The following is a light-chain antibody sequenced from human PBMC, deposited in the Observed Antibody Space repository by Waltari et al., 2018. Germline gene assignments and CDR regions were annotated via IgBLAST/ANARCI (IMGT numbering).Light chain of an antibody. CDR1: RSDIGNYDF. J-gene: IGLJ1*01. CDR3: SSYTSSGTFV. Sequence: QSALTQPASVSGSPGQSITISCTGTRSDIGNYDFVSWYQQHPGKAPKLMIYDVTKRPSGVSNRFSASKSGITASLTISGLQAEDEADYYCSSYTSSGTFVFGTGTEVTVL. CDR2: DVT. V-gene: IGLV2-14*01.